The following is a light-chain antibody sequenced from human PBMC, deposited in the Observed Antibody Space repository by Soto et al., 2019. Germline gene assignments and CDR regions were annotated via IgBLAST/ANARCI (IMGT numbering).Light chain of an antibody. V-gene: IGKV3-15*01. CDR2: GAS. CDR1: QSVSSN. J-gene: IGKJ2*01. CDR3: QQYNSWPPMYT. Sequence: EIVMTQSPATLSVSPGERATLSCRASQSVSSNLAWYQQKPGQAPRLLIYGASTRATDIPARFSGSGSGTEFTLTISSLQYEDFAVYYCQQYNSWPPMYTFGQGTKLEI.